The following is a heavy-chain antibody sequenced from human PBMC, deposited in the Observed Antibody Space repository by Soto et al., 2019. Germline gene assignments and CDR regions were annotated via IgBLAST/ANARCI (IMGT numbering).Heavy chain of an antibody. CDR3: ASYGDYEDY. CDR1: GFTFSSYA. V-gene: IGHV3-30-3*01. D-gene: IGHD4-17*01. Sequence: QVQLVESGGGVVQPGRSLRLSCAASGFTFSSYAMQWVRQAPGKGLEWVAVISYDGSNKYYADSVKGRFTISRDNSKNTLYLQMNSLRAEDTAVYYCASYGDYEDYRRQGTLVTVSS. CDR2: ISYDGSNK. J-gene: IGHJ4*02.